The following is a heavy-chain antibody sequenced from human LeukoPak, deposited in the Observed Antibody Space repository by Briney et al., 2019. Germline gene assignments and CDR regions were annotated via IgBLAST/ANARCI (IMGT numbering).Heavy chain of an antibody. CDR1: GFTVSSNE. CDR3: ARDLSGVTGYTYGRGIGY. V-gene: IGHV3-7*01. D-gene: IGHD5-18*01. CDR2: IKKDGSEK. Sequence: GGSLRLSCAASGFTVSSNEMSWVRQAPGKGLEWVANIKKDGSEKYYVDSVKGRFTISRDNAKTSLYLQMNSLRAEDTAVYYCARDLSGVTGYTYGRGIGYWGQGTLVTVSS. J-gene: IGHJ4*02.